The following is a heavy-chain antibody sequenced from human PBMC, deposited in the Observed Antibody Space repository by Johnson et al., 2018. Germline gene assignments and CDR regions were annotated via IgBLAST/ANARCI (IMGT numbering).Heavy chain of an antibody. V-gene: IGHV5-51*01. CDR3: ARHSTDYYDSSGYDAEYFQH. J-gene: IGHJ1*01. CDR2: IYPGDSDT. D-gene: IGHD3-22*01. CDR1: GYSFTSYW. Sequence: VQLVQSGAEVKKPGESLKISCKGSGYSFTSYWIGWVRQMPGKGLEWMGIIYPGDSDTRYSPSFQGQVTISADKSISTAYLQWSSLKPSATAMYYWARHSTDYYDSSGYDAEYFQHWGQGTLVTVSS.